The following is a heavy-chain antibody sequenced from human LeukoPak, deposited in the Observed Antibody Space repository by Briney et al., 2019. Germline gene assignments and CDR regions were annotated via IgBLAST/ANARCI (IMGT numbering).Heavy chain of an antibody. D-gene: IGHD6-19*01. CDR1: GFTLSSYA. Sequence: GGSLRLSCAASGFTLSSYAMSWVRQAPGKGLEWVANIKQDGSEKYYVDSVKGRFTISRDNAKNSLYLQMNSLRAEDTAVYYCARAGSMHSSGWYSFYWGQGTLVTVSS. V-gene: IGHV3-7*01. CDR2: IKQDGSEK. J-gene: IGHJ4*02. CDR3: ARAGSMHSSGWYSFY.